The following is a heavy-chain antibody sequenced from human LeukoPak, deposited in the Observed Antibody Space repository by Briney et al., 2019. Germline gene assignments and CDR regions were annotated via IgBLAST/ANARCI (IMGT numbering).Heavy chain of an antibody. CDR2: ISSSSSYT. CDR3: AKDQDYYDSSGLFGY. D-gene: IGHD3-22*01. CDR1: GFTFSDYY. J-gene: IGHJ4*02. Sequence: PGGSPRLSCAASGFTFSDYYMSWIRQAPGKGLEWVSYISSSSSYTNYADSVKGRFTISRDNAKNSLYLQMNSLRAEDTAVYYCAKDQDYYDSSGLFGYWGQGTLVTVSS. V-gene: IGHV3-11*05.